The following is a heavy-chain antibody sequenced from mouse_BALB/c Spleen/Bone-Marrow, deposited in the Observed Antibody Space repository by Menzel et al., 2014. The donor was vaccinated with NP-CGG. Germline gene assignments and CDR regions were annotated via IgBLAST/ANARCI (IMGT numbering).Heavy chain of an antibody. CDR1: GFSLTSYG. J-gene: IGHJ3*01. V-gene: IGHV2-4-1*01. Sequence: VKLVESGPGLVQPSQSLSITCTVSGFSLTSYGVHWVRQSPGKGLEWLGVIWSGGSTDYNAAFISRLSISKDNSKSQVFFKMNSLQADDTAIYYCARNMGSYYGYLAYWGQGTLDTVSA. CDR2: IWSGGST. CDR3: ARNMGSYYGYLAY. D-gene: IGHD1-2*01.